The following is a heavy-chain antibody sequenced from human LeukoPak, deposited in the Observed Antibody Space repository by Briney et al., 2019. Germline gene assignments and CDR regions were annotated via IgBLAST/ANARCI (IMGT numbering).Heavy chain of an antibody. J-gene: IGHJ6*03. Sequence: PSETLSLTCTVHGGSFSVYYWHWFRQPPGKGLEWIGEINYSGSTKYDPSLKSRVTISIDTSKNQFYLEFSSVPAADTAVYYCAQWGNNMDVWGKGTTVTVSS. CDR1: GGSFSVYY. D-gene: IGHD3-16*01. CDR3: AQWGNNMDV. CDR2: INYSGST. V-gene: IGHV4-34*01.